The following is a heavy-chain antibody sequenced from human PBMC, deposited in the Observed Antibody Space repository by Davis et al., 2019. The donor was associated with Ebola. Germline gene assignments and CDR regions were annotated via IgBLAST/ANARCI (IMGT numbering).Heavy chain of an antibody. Sequence: GESLKISCAASGFTLSSYWMSWVRQAPGKRLEWVANITQDVSEKYYVDSVTGRFTISRDNAKNSLYLQMNSLRAEDTAVYCCARQEDSSETGALYYYYYGMDVWGQGTTVTVSS. J-gene: IGHJ6*02. D-gene: IGHD6-6*01. CDR1: GFTLSSYW. CDR2: ITQDVSEK. CDR3: ARQEDSSETGALYYYYYGMDV. V-gene: IGHV3-7*01.